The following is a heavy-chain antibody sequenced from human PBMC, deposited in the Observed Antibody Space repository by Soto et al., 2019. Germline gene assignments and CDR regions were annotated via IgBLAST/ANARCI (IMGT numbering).Heavy chain of an antibody. CDR3: ARDAATTVTSQPYDY. CDR1: GFTFSSYS. D-gene: IGHD4-17*01. V-gene: IGHV3-21*01. CDR2: ISSSSSYI. Sequence: GGSLRLSCAASGFTFSSYSMNWVRQAPGKGLEWVSSISSSSSYIYYADSVKGRFTISRDNAKNSLYLQMNSLRAEDTAVYYCARDAATTVTSQPYDYWGQGTLVTVSS. J-gene: IGHJ4*02.